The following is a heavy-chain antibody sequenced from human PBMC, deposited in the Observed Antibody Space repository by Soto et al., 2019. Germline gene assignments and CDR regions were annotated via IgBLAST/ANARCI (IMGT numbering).Heavy chain of an antibody. Sequence: VASVKVSCKVSGYTLTELSMYWVRQAPGKGLEWRGGFDPEDGETIYAQKFQGRVTMTEDTSTDTAYMELSSLRSEDTAVYYCATDRIAAARRGFDPWGQGTLVTVSS. V-gene: IGHV1-24*01. CDR2: FDPEDGET. CDR1: GYTLTELS. D-gene: IGHD6-13*01. J-gene: IGHJ5*02. CDR3: ATDRIAAARRGFDP.